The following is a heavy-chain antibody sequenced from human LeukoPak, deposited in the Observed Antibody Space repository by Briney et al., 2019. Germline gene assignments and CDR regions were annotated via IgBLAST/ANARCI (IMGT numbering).Heavy chain of an antibody. D-gene: IGHD1-26*01. CDR1: GGSMSSHY. CDR2: IHYSGST. J-gene: IGHJ4*02. V-gene: IGHV4-59*11. Sequence: SETLSLTCTVSGGSMSSHYWSWIRQPPGKGLEWIGCIHYSGSTTYNPSLQSRVTISIDTSKNQFSLKLSSVSAADTAVYYCARDRGGSYWGQGTLVTVSS. CDR3: ARDRGGSY.